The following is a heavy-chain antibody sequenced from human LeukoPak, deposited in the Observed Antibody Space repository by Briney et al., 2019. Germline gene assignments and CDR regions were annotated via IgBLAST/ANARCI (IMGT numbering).Heavy chain of an antibody. CDR1: GFTFSSYA. CDR3: AKGGNYDSSGYYYY. V-gene: IGHV3-23*01. J-gene: IGHJ4*02. D-gene: IGHD3-22*01. Sequence: GASLRLSCAASGFTFSSYAMSWVRQAPGKGLEWVSAISGSGGSTCYADSVKGRFTISRDNSKNTLYLQMNSLRAEDTAVYYCAKGGNYDSSGYYYYWGQGTLVTVSS. CDR2: ISGSGGST.